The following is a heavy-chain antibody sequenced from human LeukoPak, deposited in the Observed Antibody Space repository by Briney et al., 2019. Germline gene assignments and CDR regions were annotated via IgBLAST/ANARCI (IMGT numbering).Heavy chain of an antibody. CDR1: GYTFTSDG. V-gene: IGHV1-18*01. Sequence: ASVKVSCKASGYTFTSDGISWVRQAPGQGLEWMGWISAYNGNTNYAQKLQGRVTMTTDTSTSTAYMELRSLRSDDTAVYYCARVMWDDYGDYVSHYYFDYWGQGTLVTVSS. CDR2: ISAYNGNT. D-gene: IGHD4-17*01. J-gene: IGHJ4*02. CDR3: ARVMWDDYGDYVSHYYFDY.